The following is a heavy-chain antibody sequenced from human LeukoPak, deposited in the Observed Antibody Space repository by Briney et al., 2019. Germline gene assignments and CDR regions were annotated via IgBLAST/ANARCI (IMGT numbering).Heavy chain of an antibody. J-gene: IGHJ6*03. Sequence: GGSLRLSCAASGFTFSSYEMNWVRQAPGKGLEWVSYISSSDSPIYYADSVKGRFTISRDSAKNSLFLQMNSLGAEDTAVYYCARCEWHYYHYYMDVWGKGTTVTVSS. CDR3: ARCEWHYYHYYMDV. CDR2: ISSSDSPI. V-gene: IGHV3-48*03. CDR1: GFTFSSYE. D-gene: IGHD3-3*01.